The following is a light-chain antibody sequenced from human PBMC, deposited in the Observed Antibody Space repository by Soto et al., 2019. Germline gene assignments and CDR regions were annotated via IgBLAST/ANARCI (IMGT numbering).Light chain of an antibody. CDR1: NIGSKS. CDR2: EDR. Sequence: SYELTQPPSVSVAPGQTARITCGGNNIGSKSVHWYQQKPGQAPVLVVYEDRDRPSGIPERFSGSNSGNTATLTISRVAAGDEADYYCQVWDSSSDHVVFGGGTKLTVL. J-gene: IGLJ2*01. V-gene: IGLV3-21*02. CDR3: QVWDSSSDHVV.